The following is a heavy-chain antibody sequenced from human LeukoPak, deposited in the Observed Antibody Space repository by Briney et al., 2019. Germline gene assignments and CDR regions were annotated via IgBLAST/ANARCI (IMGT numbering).Heavy chain of an antibody. CDR3: AKDGSGWYYYYYMDV. Sequence: GALRLSCAASGFTFSSYGMSWVRQAPGKGLEWVSAISGSGGSTYYADSVKGRFTISRDNSKNTLYLQMNSLRAEDTAVYYCAKDGSGWYYYYYMDVWGKGTTVTISS. V-gene: IGHV3-23*01. J-gene: IGHJ6*03. D-gene: IGHD6-19*01. CDR2: ISGSGGST. CDR1: GFTFSSYG.